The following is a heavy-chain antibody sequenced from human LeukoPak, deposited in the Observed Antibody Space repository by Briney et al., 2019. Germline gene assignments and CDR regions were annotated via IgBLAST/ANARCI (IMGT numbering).Heavy chain of an antibody. Sequence: ASVKVSCKASGYTFTSYDIHWVRQAAGQGLEWMGWMNPNIGNTGYAREFQGRVTMTRNTSLGTAYIELSNLRSEDTAVYYCASDGKFCSTTTCSLRKDHWFDPWGQGTLVTVSS. CDR1: GYTFTSYD. J-gene: IGHJ5*02. CDR3: ASDGKFCSTTTCSLRKDHWFDP. CDR2: MNPNIGNT. D-gene: IGHD2-2*01. V-gene: IGHV1-8*01.